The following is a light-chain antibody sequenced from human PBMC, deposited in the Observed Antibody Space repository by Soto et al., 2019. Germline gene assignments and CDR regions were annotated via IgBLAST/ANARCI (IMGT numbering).Light chain of an antibody. CDR2: DNN. J-gene: IGLJ1*01. V-gene: IGLV1-51*01. CDR3: GTWDSSLSAHYV. Sequence: QSVLTQPPSVSAAPGQTVTISCSGSSSNIGNNYVSWYQQLPGTAPKLLIYDNNKRPSGIPDRFSGPKSGTSATLGITGLQTGDEADYYCGTWDSSLSAHYVFGTGTKVTVL. CDR1: SSNIGNNY.